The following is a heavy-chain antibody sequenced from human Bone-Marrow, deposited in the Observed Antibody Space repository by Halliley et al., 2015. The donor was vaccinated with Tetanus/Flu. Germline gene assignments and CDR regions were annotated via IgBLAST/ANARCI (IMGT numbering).Heavy chain of an antibody. CDR1: GFTFSRAW. J-gene: IGHJ3*01. CDR2: IKTTTEGGTT. CDR3: PTTYNGNLNVVNFFDV. D-gene: IGHD1-1*01. Sequence: SLRLSCAASGFTFSRAWMTWVRQAPGKGLEWIGRIKTTTEGGTTDYAAPVRGRFTMSRDDSRNTLFLQINSLKTEDTALYYWPTTYNGNLNVVNFFDVWGQGTQVPASS. V-gene: IGHV3-15*01.